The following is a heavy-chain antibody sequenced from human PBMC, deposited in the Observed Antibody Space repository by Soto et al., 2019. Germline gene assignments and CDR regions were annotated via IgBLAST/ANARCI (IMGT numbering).Heavy chain of an antibody. CDR1: GRSSSCYS. V-gene: IGHV4-34*01. D-gene: IGHD2-8*02. J-gene: IGHJ4*02. CDR2: INHSGST. CDR3: ARDKITGLFDY. Sequence: SETLSLTCAVYGRSSSCYSWSWIRQPPGTGLELMGEINHSGSTNYNPSLKSRVTISVDTSKNQFSLKLTSVTAADTAVYYCARDKITGLFDYWGQGTLVTVSS.